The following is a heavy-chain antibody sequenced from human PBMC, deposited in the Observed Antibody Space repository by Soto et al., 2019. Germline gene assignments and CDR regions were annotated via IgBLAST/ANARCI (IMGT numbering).Heavy chain of an antibody. CDR2: IYYSGST. D-gene: IGHD3-3*01. J-gene: IGHJ6*02. CDR3: AGLRFLEWLPYYYYGMDV. V-gene: IGHV4-59*11. CDR1: GGSISSHY. Sequence: SETLSLTCTVSGGSISSHYWSWIRQPPGKGLEWIGYIYYSGSTNYNPSLKSRVTISVDTSKNQFSLKLSSVTAADTAVYYCAGLRFLEWLPYYYYGMDVWGQGTTVTVSS.